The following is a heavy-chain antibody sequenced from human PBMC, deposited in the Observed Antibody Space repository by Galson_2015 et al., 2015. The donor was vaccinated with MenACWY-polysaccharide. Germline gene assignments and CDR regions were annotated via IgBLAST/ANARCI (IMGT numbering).Heavy chain of an antibody. D-gene: IGHD6-13*01. V-gene: IGHV3-23*01. CDR3: AKNTSQAAGSAPYYYGLDV. CDR2: ISGCGFSI. J-gene: IGHJ6*02. CDR1: EITFNTYA. Sequence: SLRLSCAVSEITFNTYAMTWVRQAPGKGLEWVATISGCGFSIHHADSVKGRFTISRDNSKNTVFLLMNNLKAADTAVYYCAKNTSQAAGSAPYYYGLDVWGLGTTVTVSS.